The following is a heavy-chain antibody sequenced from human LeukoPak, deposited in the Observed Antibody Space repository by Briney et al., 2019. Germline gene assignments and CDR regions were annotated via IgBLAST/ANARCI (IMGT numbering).Heavy chain of an antibody. V-gene: IGHV3-48*03. Sequence: SGGSLRLSCAASGFTFSSYEMNWVRQAPGKGLEWVSYISSSGSTIYYADSVKGRFTISRDNAKNSLYLQMNSLRAEDTAVYYCASENKRGYSYGSPTDAFDIWGQGTMVTVSS. D-gene: IGHD5-18*01. CDR1: GFTFSSYE. J-gene: IGHJ3*02. CDR3: ASENKRGYSYGSPTDAFDI. CDR2: ISSSGSTI.